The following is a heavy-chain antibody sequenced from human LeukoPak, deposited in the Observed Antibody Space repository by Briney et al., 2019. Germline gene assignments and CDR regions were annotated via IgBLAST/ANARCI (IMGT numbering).Heavy chain of an antibody. CDR1: GFTFGDYA. Sequence: PGGSLRLSCTASGFTFGDYAMSWVRQAPGKGLEWVGFIRSKVYGGTTEYAASVKGRFTISRDDSKSIAYLQMNSLKTEDTAVYYCTRDSFWSGYYTGLDYWGQGTLVTVSS. J-gene: IGHJ4*02. V-gene: IGHV3-49*04. CDR3: TRDSFWSGYYTGLDY. D-gene: IGHD3-3*01. CDR2: IRSKVYGGTT.